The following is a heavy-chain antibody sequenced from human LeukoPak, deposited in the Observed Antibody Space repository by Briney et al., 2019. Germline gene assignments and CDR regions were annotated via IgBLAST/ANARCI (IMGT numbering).Heavy chain of an antibody. CDR1: GGSISSSSYY. J-gene: IGHJ4*02. CDR3: AIVPPGDY. D-gene: IGHD3-10*01. V-gene: IGHV4-39*01. Sequence: SETLSLTCTVSGGSISSSSYYWGWIRQPPGKGLEWIGSIYYSGSTYYNPSLKSRVTISVDTSKNQFPLKLSSVTAADTAVYYCAIVPPGDYWGQGTLVTVSS. CDR2: IYYSGST.